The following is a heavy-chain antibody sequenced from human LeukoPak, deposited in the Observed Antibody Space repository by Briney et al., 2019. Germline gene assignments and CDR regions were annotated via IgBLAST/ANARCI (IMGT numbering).Heavy chain of an antibody. J-gene: IGHJ4*02. D-gene: IGHD3-10*01. CDR3: ARDPMYYYGSGSYYDDY. V-gene: IGHV3-7*01. CDR1: GFTFSSYW. Sequence: SGGSPRLSCAASGFTFSSYWMSWVRQAPGKGLEWVANIKQDGSEKYYVDSVKGRFTISRDNAKNSLYLQMNSLRAEDTAVYYCARDPMYYYGSGSYYDDYWGQGTLVTVSS. CDR2: IKQDGSEK.